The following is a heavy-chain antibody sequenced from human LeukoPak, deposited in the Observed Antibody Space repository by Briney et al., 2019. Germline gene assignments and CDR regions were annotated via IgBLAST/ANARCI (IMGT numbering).Heavy chain of an antibody. CDR3: AKGLQESLGELSLFDY. CDR2: ISGSGGST. V-gene: IGHV3-23*01. CDR1: GFTFSSYA. D-gene: IGHD3-16*02. J-gene: IGHJ4*02. Sequence: LPGGSLRLSCAASGFTFSSYAMSWVRQAPGEGMEWVSSISGSGGSTYYADSVKGRFTISRDNSKNTLYLQMNSLRAEDTAVYYCAKGLQESLGELSLFDYWGQGTLVTVSS.